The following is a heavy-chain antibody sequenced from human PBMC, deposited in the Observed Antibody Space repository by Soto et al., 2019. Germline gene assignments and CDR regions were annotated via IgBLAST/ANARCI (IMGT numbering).Heavy chain of an antibody. CDR3: VSPRIAAPSGY. Sequence: SVKVSCKASGGTFSSYAISWVRQAPGQGLEWMGGIIPIFGTANYAQKFQGRVTITADETTSTAYMELSSLRSEDTAVYYCVSPRIAAPSGYWGQGTLVTVSP. D-gene: IGHD6-6*01. V-gene: IGHV1-69*13. CDR1: GGTFSSYA. J-gene: IGHJ4*02. CDR2: IIPIFGTA.